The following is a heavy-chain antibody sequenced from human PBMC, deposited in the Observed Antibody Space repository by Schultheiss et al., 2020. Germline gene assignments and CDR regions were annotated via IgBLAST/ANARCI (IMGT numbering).Heavy chain of an antibody. CDR1: GGSFSGYY. Sequence: SATMSLTCAVYGGSFSGYYWSWIRQPPGKGLEWIGEINHSGSTNYNPSLKSRVTISVDTSKNQFSLKLSSVTAADTAVYYCAINIVVLAWAFDIWGQGTMVTVAS. CDR2: INHSGST. CDR3: AINIVVLAWAFDI. D-gene: IGHD2-15*01. J-gene: IGHJ3*02. V-gene: IGHV4-34*01.